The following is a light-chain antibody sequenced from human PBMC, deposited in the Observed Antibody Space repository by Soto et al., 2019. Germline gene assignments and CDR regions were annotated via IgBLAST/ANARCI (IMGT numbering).Light chain of an antibody. CDR1: SSDVGGYNY. V-gene: IGLV2-14*01. CDR3: SSYTSSSTPYV. J-gene: IGLJ1*01. CDR2: DVS. Sequence: QSALTQPASVSGSPGQSITISCTGTSSDVGGYNYVSWYQQHPGKAPKLMIYDVSDRPSGVSNRFSGSKAGNTASLTISGLQAEDEADYFCSSYTSSSTPYVFGTGNNVTVL.